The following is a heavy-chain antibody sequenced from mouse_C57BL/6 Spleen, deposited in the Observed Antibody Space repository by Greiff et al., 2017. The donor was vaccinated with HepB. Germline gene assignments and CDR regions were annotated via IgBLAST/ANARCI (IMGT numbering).Heavy chain of an antibody. D-gene: IGHD1-1*01. V-gene: IGHV1-72*01. CDR2: IDPNSGGT. CDR3: AGARGSSYDYYFDV. CDR1: GYTFTSYW. J-gene: IGHJ1*03. Sequence: VQLKQPGAELVKPGASVKLSRKASGYTFTSYWMHWVKQRPGRGLEWIGRIDPNSGGTKYNEKFKSKATLTVDKPSSTAYMQLSRLTSEDSAVYHCAGARGSSYDYYFDVWGTGTTVTVSS.